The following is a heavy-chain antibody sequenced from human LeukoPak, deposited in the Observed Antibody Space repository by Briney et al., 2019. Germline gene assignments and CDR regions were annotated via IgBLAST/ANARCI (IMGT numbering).Heavy chain of an antibody. J-gene: IGHJ4*02. V-gene: IGHV4-34*01. CDR2: INHSGST. CDR1: GGSFSGYY. D-gene: IGHD3-10*01. CDR3: ARGRWFGELLYPESPFDY. Sequence: PSESLSLTCAVYGGSFSGYYWSWIRQPPGKGLEWFGEINHSGSTNYNPSLKSRVTISVDTSKNQFSLKLSSVTAADTAVYYCARGRWFGELLYPESPFDYWGQGTLVTVSS.